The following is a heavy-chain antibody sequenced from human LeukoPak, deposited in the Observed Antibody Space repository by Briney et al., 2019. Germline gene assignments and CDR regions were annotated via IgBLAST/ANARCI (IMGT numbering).Heavy chain of an antibody. CDR2: ISGSGDST. D-gene: IGHD2-2*01. J-gene: IGHJ4*02. CDR1: GFTFSSYA. V-gene: IGHV3-23*01. CDR3: AIRPVVPAASGDY. Sequence: GGSLRLSCAASGFTFSSYAMTWVRQAPGKGLEWVSGISGSGDSTYYADSVKGRFTISRDNSKNTLYLQMNSLRAEDTAVYYCAIRPVVPAASGDYWGQGTLITVSS.